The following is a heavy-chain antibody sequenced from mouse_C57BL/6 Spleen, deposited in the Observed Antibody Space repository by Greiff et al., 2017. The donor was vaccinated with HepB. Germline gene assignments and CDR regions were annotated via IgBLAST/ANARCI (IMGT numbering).Heavy chain of an antibody. D-gene: IGHD1-1*01. J-gene: IGHJ2*01. CDR3: ARSGIITTVVANFDY. CDR2: INPNNGGT. Sequence: VQLQQSGPELVKPGASVKIPCKASGYTFTDYNMDWVKQSHGKSLEWIGDINPNNGGTIYNQKFKGKATLTVDKSSSTAYMELRSLTSEDTAVYYCARSGIITTVVANFDYWGQGTTLTVSS. CDR1: GYTFTDYN. V-gene: IGHV1-18*01.